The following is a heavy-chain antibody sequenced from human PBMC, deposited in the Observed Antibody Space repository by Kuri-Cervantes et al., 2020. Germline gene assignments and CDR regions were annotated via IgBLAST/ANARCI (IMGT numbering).Heavy chain of an antibody. CDR3: ARDQGSDYYDSSGDAAFDI. CDR1: GGSISSYD. V-gene: IGHV4-59*01. CDR2: ICYSGST. Sequence: SETLSLTCTVSGGSISSYDWSWIRQPPGKGLEWIGYICYSGSTNDNPSLKSRVTISVDTSKNQFSLKLSSVTAADTAVYYCARDQGSDYYDSSGDAAFDIWGQGTMVTVSS. J-gene: IGHJ3*02. D-gene: IGHD3-22*01.